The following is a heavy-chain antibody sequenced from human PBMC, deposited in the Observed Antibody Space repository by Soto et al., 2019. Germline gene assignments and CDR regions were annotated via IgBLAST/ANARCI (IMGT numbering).Heavy chain of an antibody. CDR1: GGSISGYY. D-gene: IGHD2-21*02. Sequence: SETLSLTCTVSGGSISGYYWSWIRQPPGKGLEWIGNVYYSGGAKYNPSVKRRVSISVDTSKNQFSLNLSSVTAADTAVYYCTRDGDGRMTTNPYYYYGMDVWGPGITVTVSS. CDR2: VYYSGGA. CDR3: TRDGDGRMTTNPYYYYGMDV. V-gene: IGHV4-59*01. J-gene: IGHJ6*02.